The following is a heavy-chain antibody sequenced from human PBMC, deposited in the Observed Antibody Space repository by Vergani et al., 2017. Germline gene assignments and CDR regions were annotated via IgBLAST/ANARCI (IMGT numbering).Heavy chain of an antibody. CDR1: GFTFSNSA. D-gene: IGHD2/OR15-2a*01. V-gene: IGHV3-23*01. Sequence: EVHLLESGGGQVEAGGSLRLSCVASGFTFSNSAMSWVRPTSGKGLEWVSAISGHGDRTYYADSVKGRFTISRDNSKNTVYLQMNSLKAEDRATYYCAREERSNTSPFVGDWGQGTLVTV. J-gene: IGHJ4*02. CDR2: ISGHGDRT. CDR3: AREERSNTSPFVGD.